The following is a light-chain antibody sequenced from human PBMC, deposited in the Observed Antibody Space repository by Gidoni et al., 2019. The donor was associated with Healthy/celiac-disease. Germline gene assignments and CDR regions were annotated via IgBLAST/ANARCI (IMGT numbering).Light chain of an antibody. J-gene: IGKJ4*01. CDR1: QSVSSSY. CDR2: GAS. V-gene: IGKV3-20*01. Sequence: DIVFPQSPGTLSLSPGERATLSCRASQSVSSSYLAWYQQKPGQAPRILIYGASSRATGIPDRVSGSGSGTDFTLTISRLEPEDFAVYYCQQYGSSPLTFGGGIKVEIK. CDR3: QQYGSSPLT.